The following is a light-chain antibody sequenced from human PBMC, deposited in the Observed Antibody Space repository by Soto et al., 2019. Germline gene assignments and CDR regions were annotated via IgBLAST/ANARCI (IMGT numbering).Light chain of an antibody. Sequence: EIVLTQSPAILSMSPGERATLSCRASQSVSSYFAWYQQKPGQAPRLLIYDASNRATGVPARFSGSGSGTDFTLTISSLEPEYFAVYYCLQRRYGPVTFGKGTKVDIK. CDR2: DAS. CDR1: QSVSSY. J-gene: IGKJ1*01. CDR3: LQRRYGPVT. V-gene: IGKV3-11*01.